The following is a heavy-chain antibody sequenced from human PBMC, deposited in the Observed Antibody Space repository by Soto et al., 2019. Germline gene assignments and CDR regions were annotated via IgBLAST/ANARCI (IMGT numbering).Heavy chain of an antibody. Sequence: EVQVLESGGGLVQPGGSLRLSCAASGFTFSSNGMNWVRQAPGKGLEGVSGIRSDGDTTYNADSVKGRFTVSRDTSKNTVYIQMNRLRVEDTAIYYCAKGKGVGATPDGANCWGQGTLVTVSS. CDR1: GFTFSSNG. V-gene: IGHV3-23*01. D-gene: IGHD1-26*01. J-gene: IGHJ4*02. CDR2: IRSDGDTT. CDR3: AKGKGVGATPDGANC.